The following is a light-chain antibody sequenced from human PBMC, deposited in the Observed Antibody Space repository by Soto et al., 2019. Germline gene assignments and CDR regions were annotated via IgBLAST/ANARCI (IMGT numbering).Light chain of an antibody. CDR1: QGISSR. CDR2: AAS. Sequence: DIQMTQSPSSVSASVGDRVTITCRASQGISSRIAWYQQKPGKAPNLLIYAASSLQSGVPSRFSGSGSETDFTLTIGSLQPEEFATYYCQQSNSFPLTFGGGTKVEIK. CDR3: QQSNSFPLT. J-gene: IGKJ4*01. V-gene: IGKV1-12*01.